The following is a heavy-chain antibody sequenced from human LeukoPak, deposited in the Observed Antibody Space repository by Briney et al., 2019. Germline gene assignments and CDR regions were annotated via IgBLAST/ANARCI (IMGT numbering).Heavy chain of an antibody. CDR1: GFTFSKHA. Sequence: PGGSLRLSCAASGFTFSKHAMLWVCRAPGKGLEWVALISHDGGDRFYADSVKGRFTISRDNSKNTVSLQLNTLRTDDTAIYYCAGAAAAFDYWGQGTLVTVSS. V-gene: IGHV3-30*04. CDR2: ISHDGGDR. D-gene: IGHD6-13*01. CDR3: AGAAAAFDY. J-gene: IGHJ4*02.